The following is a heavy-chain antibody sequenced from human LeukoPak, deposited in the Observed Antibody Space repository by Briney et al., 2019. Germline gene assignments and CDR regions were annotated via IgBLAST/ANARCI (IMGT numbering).Heavy chain of an antibody. CDR2: INPNSGGT. J-gene: IGHJ1*01. V-gene: IGHV1-2*02. D-gene: IGHD2-21*02. CDR3: ARAEPGSRLLAEYFQH. CDR1: GYTFTGYY. Sequence: GASVKVSCKASGYTFTGYYMHWVRQAPGQGLEWMGWINPNSGGTNYAQKFQGRVTMTRDTSISIAYMELSRLRSDDTAVYYCARAEPGSRLLAEYFQHWGQGTLVTVSS.